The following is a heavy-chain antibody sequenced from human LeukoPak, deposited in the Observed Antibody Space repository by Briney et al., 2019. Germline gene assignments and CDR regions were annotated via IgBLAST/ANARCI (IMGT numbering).Heavy chain of an antibody. D-gene: IGHD5-24*01. V-gene: IGHV4-59*08. CDR2: IYYSGST. CDR1: GGSISSYY. J-gene: IGHJ4*02. Sequence: PSETLSLTCTVSGGSISSYYWSWIRQPPGKGLEWIGYIYYSGSTNYNPSLKSRVTISVDTSKNQFSLKLSSVTAADTAVYYCARPNDGYNFKELEYWGQGTLVTVSS. CDR3: ARPNDGYNFKELEY.